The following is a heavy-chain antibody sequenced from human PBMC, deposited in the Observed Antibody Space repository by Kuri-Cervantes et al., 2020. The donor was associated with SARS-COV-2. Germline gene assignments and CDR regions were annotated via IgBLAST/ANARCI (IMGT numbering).Heavy chain of an antibody. CDR2: IYCSANT. CDR1: GGSIHSSPYY. CDR3: ARHDGGYFDY. V-gene: IGHV4-39*01. Sequence: SETLSLTCTVSGGSIHSSPYYWGWIRQPPGQGLEWIGSIYCSANTYFNPSLKSRVTMSVDTSRNQFSLRLSSVTGADTAVYYCARHDGGYFDYWGQGTLVTVSS. J-gene: IGHJ4*02. D-gene: IGHD3-10*01.